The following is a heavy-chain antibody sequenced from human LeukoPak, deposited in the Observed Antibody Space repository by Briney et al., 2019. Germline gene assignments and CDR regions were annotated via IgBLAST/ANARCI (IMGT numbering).Heavy chain of an antibody. V-gene: IGHV4-34*01. CDR2: INHSGST. CDR3: ARRKRYYDFWSGYSFDP. Sequence: SETPSLTCAVYGGSFSGYYWSWIRQPPGKGLEGVGEINHSGSTNYNPSLKSRVTISVDTSKNQFSLKLSSVTAADTAVYYCARRKRYYDFWSGYSFDPWGQGTLVTVSS. D-gene: IGHD3-3*01. J-gene: IGHJ5*02. CDR1: GGSFSGYY.